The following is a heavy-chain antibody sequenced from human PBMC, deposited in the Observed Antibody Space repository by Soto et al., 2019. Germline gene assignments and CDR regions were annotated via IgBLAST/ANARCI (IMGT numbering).Heavy chain of an antibody. V-gene: IGHV3-73*01. CDR1: GFTFSGSA. CDR3: ARGPLFITMIVVGVDY. J-gene: IGHJ4*02. D-gene: IGHD3-22*01. CDR2: IRSKANSYAT. Sequence: GGSLRLSCAASGFTFSGSAMHWVRQASGKGLEWVGRIRSKANSYATAYAASVKGRFTISRDDSKNTAYLQMNSLRFEDTAVYYCARGPLFITMIVVGVDYWGQGTLVTVSS.